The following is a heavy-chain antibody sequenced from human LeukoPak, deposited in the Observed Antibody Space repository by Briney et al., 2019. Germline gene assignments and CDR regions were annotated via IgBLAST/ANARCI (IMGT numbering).Heavy chain of an antibody. CDR2: ISGSGGST. CDR1: GFTFSSYA. J-gene: IGHJ4*02. D-gene: IGHD6-19*01. CDR3: AKVVPKAFRIAVAGTPDY. V-gene: IGHV3-23*01. Sequence: GGSLRLSCAASGFTFSSYAMRWVRQAPGKGLEWVSAISGSGGSTYYADSVKGRFTISRDNSKNTLYLQMNSLRAEDTAVYYCAKVVPKAFRIAVAGTPDYWGQGTLVTVSS.